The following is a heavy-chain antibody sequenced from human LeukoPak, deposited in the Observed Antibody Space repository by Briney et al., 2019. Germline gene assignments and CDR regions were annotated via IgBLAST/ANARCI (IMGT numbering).Heavy chain of an antibody. V-gene: IGHV1-2*02. CDR3: ASAIAAAGTNYYYGMDV. CDR2: INPNSGGT. CDR1: GYTFTGYY. D-gene: IGHD6-13*01. Sequence: GASVKVSCKASGYTFTGYYMHWVRQAPGQGLEWMGWINPNSGGTNYAQKFQGRVTMTRDTSISTAYMELSRLRSDDTAVYYCASAIAAAGTNYYYGMDVWGQGTTVTVSS. J-gene: IGHJ6*02.